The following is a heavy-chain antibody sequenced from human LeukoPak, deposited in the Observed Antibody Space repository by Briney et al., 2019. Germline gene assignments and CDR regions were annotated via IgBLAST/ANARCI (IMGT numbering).Heavy chain of an antibody. CDR1: GFTFSSYA. J-gene: IGHJ4*02. CDR3: AKGTGYSSSWPLFYFDY. D-gene: IGHD6-13*01. CDR2: ISGSGGST. V-gene: IGHV3-23*01. Sequence: SGGSLRHSCAASGFTFSSYAMSWVRQAPGKGLEWVSAISGSGGSTYYADSVKGRFTISRDNSKNTLYLQMNSLRAEDTAVYYCAKGTGYSSSWPLFYFDYWGQGTLVTVSS.